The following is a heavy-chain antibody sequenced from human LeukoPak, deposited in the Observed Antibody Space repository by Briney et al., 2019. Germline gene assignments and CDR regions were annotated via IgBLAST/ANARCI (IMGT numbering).Heavy chain of an antibody. CDR3: ARLTWELPPGGLYYDYYIDV. CDR1: GGSLSNYY. D-gene: IGHD1-26*01. CDR2: INHSVGA. Sequence: SETLSLTCAVYGGSLSNYYWTWVRQAPGKGLEWIGEINHSVGANYSPSLKSRVTISLDTSKNQFSLKLRSVTAADTAVYYCARLTWELPPGGLYYDYYIDVWDKGATVTVTS. J-gene: IGHJ6*03. V-gene: IGHV4-34*01.